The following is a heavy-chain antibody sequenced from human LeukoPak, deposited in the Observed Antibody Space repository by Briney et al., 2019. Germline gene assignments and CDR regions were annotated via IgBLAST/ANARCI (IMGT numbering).Heavy chain of an antibody. J-gene: IGHJ4*02. CDR3: ARESGDYITDY. Sequence: PSETLSLTCAVYGGSFSGYYWSWIRQPPGKGLEWIGEINHSGSTNYNPSLKSRVTISVDTSKNQFSLKLSSVTAADTAVYYCARESGDYITDYWGQGTLVTVSS. D-gene: IGHD4-17*01. CDR1: GGSFSGYY. CDR2: INHSGST. V-gene: IGHV4-34*01.